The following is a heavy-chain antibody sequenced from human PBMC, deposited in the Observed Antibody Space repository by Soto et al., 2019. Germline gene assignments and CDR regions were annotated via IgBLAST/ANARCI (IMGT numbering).Heavy chain of an antibody. J-gene: IGHJ4*02. V-gene: IGHV3-23*01. Sequence: EVQLLESGGGLGQPGGSLRLSCAVSGVIFRSYTMSWVRQAPGKGLEWVSGISDSGVGTYYADSVKGRFTISRDNSKNTLHLHMNSLRVEDTAVYYCANEGAYYYDSPGFRHWGQGTLVIVSS. D-gene: IGHD3-22*01. CDR1: GVIFRSYT. CDR3: ANEGAYYYDSPGFRH. CDR2: ISDSGVGT.